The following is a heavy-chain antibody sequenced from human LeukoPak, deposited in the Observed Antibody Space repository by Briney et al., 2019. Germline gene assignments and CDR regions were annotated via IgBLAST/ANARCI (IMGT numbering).Heavy chain of an antibody. CDR1: GGSISSGGYY. D-gene: IGHD2-2*01. J-gene: IGHJ5*02. CDR3: ARQPAAISWFDP. CDR2: IYYSGST. Sequence: SQTLSLTCTVSGGSISSGGYYWSWIRQHPGKGLEWIGYIYYSGSTYYNPSLKSRVTISVDTSKNQFSLKLSSVTAADTAVYYCARQPAAISWFDPWGQGTLVTVSS. V-gene: IGHV4-31*03.